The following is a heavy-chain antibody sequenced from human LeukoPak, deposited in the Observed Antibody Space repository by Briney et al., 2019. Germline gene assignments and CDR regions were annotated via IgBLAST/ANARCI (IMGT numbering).Heavy chain of an antibody. Sequence: GASVKVSCKASGYTFTSYGISWVRQAPGQGLEWMGWISAYNGNTNYAQKLQGRVTMTTDTSTSTAYMELRSLRSDDTAVYYCARDYYDSSGPDDAFDIWGQGTMVTVSS. D-gene: IGHD3-22*01. CDR2: ISAYNGNT. V-gene: IGHV1-18*01. CDR3: ARDYYDSSGPDDAFDI. CDR1: GYTFTSYG. J-gene: IGHJ3*02.